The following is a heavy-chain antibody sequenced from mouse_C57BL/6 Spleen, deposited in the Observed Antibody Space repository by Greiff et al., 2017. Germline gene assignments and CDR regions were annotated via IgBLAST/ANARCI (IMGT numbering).Heavy chain of an antibody. CDR2: INPNNSGT. D-gene: IGHD1-1*01. CDR3: AIGLTTAYYFYY. J-gene: IGHJ2*01. Sequence: DVQLQESGPELVKPGASVKIPCKASGYTFTDYSMDWVQQSQGKSLEWIGYINPNNSGTIYNQKLKGKATLTVDKSSSTAYMQLRSLTSEDTAFYYCAIGLTTAYYFYYWGQGTTLTVAS. V-gene: IGHV1-18*01. CDR1: GYTFTDYS.